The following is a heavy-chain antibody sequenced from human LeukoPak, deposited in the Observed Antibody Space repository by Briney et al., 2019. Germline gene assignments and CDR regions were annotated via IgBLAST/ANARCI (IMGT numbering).Heavy chain of an antibody. CDR2: IKHDGSIT. Sequence: GGSLRLSCTASGFTFSSHWMFWVRQAPGKGLVWVSRIKHDGSITNYADSVKGRFTISRDNAKNTLLLQMNSLRVEDTAMYFCARDPTLDFWGQGTLVTVSS. V-gene: IGHV3-74*01. CDR1: GFTFSSHW. CDR3: ARDPTLDF. J-gene: IGHJ4*02.